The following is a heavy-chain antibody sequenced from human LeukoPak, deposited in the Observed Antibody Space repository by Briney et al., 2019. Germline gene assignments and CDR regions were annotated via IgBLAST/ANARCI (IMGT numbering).Heavy chain of an antibody. CDR1: GGSITSSSYY. J-gene: IGHJ5*02. D-gene: IGHD6-19*01. V-gene: IGHV4-39*07. CDR3: ASVRGYSSGWYASGFDP. Sequence: SETLSLTCTVSGGSITSSSYYWGWIRQPPGKGPEWIGSIYYTGSTNYNPSLKSRVTISLDTSKNQFSLKLTSVTAADTAAYYCASVRGYSSGWYASGFDPWGQGTLVTVSS. CDR2: IYYTGST.